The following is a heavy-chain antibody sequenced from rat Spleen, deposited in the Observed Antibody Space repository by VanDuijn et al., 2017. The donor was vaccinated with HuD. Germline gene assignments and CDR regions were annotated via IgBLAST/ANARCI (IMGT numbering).Heavy chain of an antibody. J-gene: IGHJ2*01. CDR2: ISSDGFNT. D-gene: IGHD4-3*01. CDR3: AVSGYGY. Sequence: EVQLVESGGGLVQPGRSLELSCVASGFTFNNYWMTWIRQAPGKGLEWVSSISSDGFNTYYPDSVKGRFTISRDNAENTVYLQMNTLRSEDTATYYCAVSGYGYWGQGVMVTVSS. V-gene: IGHV5-58*01. CDR1: GFTFNNYW.